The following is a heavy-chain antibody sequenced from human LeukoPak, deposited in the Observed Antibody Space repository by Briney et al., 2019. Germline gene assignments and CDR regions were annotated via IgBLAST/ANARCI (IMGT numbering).Heavy chain of an antibody. CDR2: IYSGGST. D-gene: IGHD3-22*01. V-gene: IGHV3-53*01. CDR1: GFTVSSNY. CDR3: ARDSGSGYYYSQFDY. Sequence: SGGSLRLSCAASGFTVSSNYMSWVRQAPGKGLEWVSVIYSGGSTYYADSVKGRFTISRDNSKNTLYLQMNSLRAEDTAVYYCARDSGSGYYYSQFDYWGQGTLVTVSS. J-gene: IGHJ4*02.